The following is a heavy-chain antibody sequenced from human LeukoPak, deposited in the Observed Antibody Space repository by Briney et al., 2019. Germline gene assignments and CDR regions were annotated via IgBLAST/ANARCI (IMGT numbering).Heavy chain of an antibody. CDR3: ARHNIVVVPAAIRGNWFDP. V-gene: IGHV4-38-2*01. CDR1: GYSISSGYY. D-gene: IGHD2-2*02. J-gene: IGHJ5*02. Sequence: SETLSPTRAVSGYSISSGYYWGWIRQPPGKGLEWIGSIYHSGSTYYNPSLKSRVTISVDTSKNQFSLKLSSVTAADTAVYYCARHNIVVVPAAIRGNWFDPWGQGTLVTVSS. CDR2: IYHSGST.